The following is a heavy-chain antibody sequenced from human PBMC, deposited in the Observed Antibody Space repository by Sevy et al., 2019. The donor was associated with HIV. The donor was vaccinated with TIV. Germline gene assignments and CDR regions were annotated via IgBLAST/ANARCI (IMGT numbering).Heavy chain of an antibody. CDR1: GFPFNDHA. Sequence: GGSLRLSCAASGFPFNDHAMHWVRQVPGKGLEWVSGISWNSCNIGYADSVKGRFTTYRDNARHFVYLEMNSLRPEDTAFYYCAKDINRGCDGVNCYSYYYYFYGLDVWGQGTTVTVSS. CDR3: AKDINRGCDGVNCYSYYYYFYGLDV. D-gene: IGHD2-21*01. CDR2: ISWNSCNI. V-gene: IGHV3-9*01. J-gene: IGHJ6*02.